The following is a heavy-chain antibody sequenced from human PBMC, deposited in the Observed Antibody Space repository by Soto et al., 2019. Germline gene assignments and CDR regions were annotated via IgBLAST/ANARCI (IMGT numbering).Heavy chain of an antibody. V-gene: IGHV4-59*01. CDR3: GREPRGWGGAFDI. CDR2: IYYSGST. D-gene: IGHD3-16*01. CDR1: GGSISSYY. Sequence: SETLSLTCTVSGGSISSYYWSWIRQPPGKGLEWIGYIYYSGSTNYNPSLKSRVTISVDTSKNQFSLKLSSVTAADTAVYYCGREPRGWGGAFDIWGQGTMVTVSS. J-gene: IGHJ3*02.